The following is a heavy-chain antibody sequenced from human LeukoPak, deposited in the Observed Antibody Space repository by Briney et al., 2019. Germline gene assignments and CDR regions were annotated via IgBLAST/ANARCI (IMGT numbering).Heavy chain of an antibody. D-gene: IGHD3-9*01. CDR2: IYTSGST. CDR3: ARGGVGLRYFDWLVEAYDAFDI. Sequence: PSETLSLTCSVSGGSISSYYWSWIRQPPGKGLEWIGYIYTSGSTDYNPSLKTRVTISLDTSKNQFSLKLSSVTAADTAAYYCARGGVGLRYFDWLVEAYDAFDIWGQGTMVTVSS. J-gene: IGHJ3*02. V-gene: IGHV4-4*09. CDR1: GGSISSYY.